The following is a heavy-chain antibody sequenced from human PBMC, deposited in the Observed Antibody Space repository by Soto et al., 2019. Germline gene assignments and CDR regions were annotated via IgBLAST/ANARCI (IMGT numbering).Heavy chain of an antibody. Sequence: EVQLLESGGGLVQPGGSLRLSCAASGFTFSTYAMTWSPQLPGKGLEWVSAISGIGGGTYYADSVKGRFTISRDNSKNTLYLQMNSLRAEDTAVYYCAKDRGYWGQGTLVTVSS. CDR3: AKDRGY. V-gene: IGHV3-23*01. CDR1: GFTFSTYA. CDR2: ISGIGGGT. J-gene: IGHJ4*02.